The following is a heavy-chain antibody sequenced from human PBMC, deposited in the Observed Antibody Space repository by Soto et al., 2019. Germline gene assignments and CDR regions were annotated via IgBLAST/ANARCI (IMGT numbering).Heavy chain of an antibody. J-gene: IGHJ6*02. CDR3: ARDLWLGVGATNYYYGMDV. Sequence: EVQLVESGGGLVKPGGSLRLSCAASGFTFSSYGMNWVRQAPGKELEWVSSISSSSSYIYYADSVKGRFTISRDNAKNSLYLQMNSLRAEDTAVYYCARDLWLGVGATNYYYGMDVWGQGTTVTVSS. CDR1: GFTFSSYG. D-gene: IGHD1-26*01. CDR2: ISSSSSYI. V-gene: IGHV3-21*01.